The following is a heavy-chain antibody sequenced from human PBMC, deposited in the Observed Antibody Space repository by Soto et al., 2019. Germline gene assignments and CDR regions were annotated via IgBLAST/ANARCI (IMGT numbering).Heavy chain of an antibody. D-gene: IGHD3-22*01. J-gene: IGHJ4*02. CDR2: IYPGDSDT. Sequence: GESLNISCKGCGYRSTIYLIGWVRQMPGKGLEWMGIIYPGDSDTRYSPSFQGQVTISADKSISTAYLQWSSLKASDTAMYYCARQFYYDSSGYLPWGQGTLVTVSS. V-gene: IGHV5-51*01. CDR1: GYRSTIYL. CDR3: ARQFYYDSSGYLP.